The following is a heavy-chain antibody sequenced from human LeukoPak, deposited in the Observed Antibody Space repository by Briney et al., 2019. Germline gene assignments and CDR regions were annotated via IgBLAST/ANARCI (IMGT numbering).Heavy chain of an antibody. CDR1: GFTFSSYS. V-gene: IGHV3-48*04. CDR3: ARVYCSGGSCYYYWYFDL. J-gene: IGHJ2*01. CDR2: ISSSSSTI. D-gene: IGHD2-15*01. Sequence: GGSLRLSCAASGFTFSSYSMNWVRQAPGKGLEWVSYISSSSSTIYYADSVKGRFTISRDNAKNSLYLQMNSLRAENTAVYYCARVYCSGGSCYYYWYFDLWGRGTLVTVSS.